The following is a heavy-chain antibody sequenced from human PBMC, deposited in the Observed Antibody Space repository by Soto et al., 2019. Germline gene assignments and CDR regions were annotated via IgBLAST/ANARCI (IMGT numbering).Heavy chain of an antibody. V-gene: IGHV3-23*01. J-gene: IGHJ1*01. CDR1: GFTFSSYA. CDR3: AKSMSSSWSTPFQH. CDR2: ISGSGGST. Sequence: EVQLLESGGGLVQPGGSLRLSCAASGFTFSSYAMSWVRQAPGKGLEWVAAISGSGGSTNYADSVKGRFTISRDNSKNTLYLQMTSLSAEDTAVYYCAKSMSSSWSTPFQHWGQGTLVTVSS. D-gene: IGHD6-13*01.